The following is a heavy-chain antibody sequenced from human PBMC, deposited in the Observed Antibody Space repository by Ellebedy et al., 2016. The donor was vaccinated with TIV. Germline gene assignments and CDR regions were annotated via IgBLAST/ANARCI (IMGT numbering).Heavy chain of an antibody. CDR2: ISSSAGYI. V-gene: IGHV3-21*06. CDR1: GFNFGGYG. J-gene: IGHJ4*02. D-gene: IGHD2-2*01. CDR3: VREVIGSACFDH. Sequence: GESLKISCVGSGFNFGGYGFNWVRQFPGKRLEWLASISSSAGYIYYADSVRGRFTISRDNAKSSAYLEMKSLRVDETAVYYCVREVIGSACFDHWGQGALVTVSS.